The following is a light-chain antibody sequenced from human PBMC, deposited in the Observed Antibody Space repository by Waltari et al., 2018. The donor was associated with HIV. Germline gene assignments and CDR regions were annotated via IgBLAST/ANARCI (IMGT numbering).Light chain of an antibody. CDR3: SSYAGSNKLV. CDR1: SSDVGGYNY. J-gene: IGLJ2*01. Sequence: QSALTQPPSASGSPGQSVTTPCTGTSSDVGGYNYVSGYQQHPGNAPKLIIYEVTERPSGVPDRFSGSKSGNTASLTVSGLQAEDEADYYCSSYAGSNKLVFGGGTKLTVV. CDR2: EVT. V-gene: IGLV2-8*01.